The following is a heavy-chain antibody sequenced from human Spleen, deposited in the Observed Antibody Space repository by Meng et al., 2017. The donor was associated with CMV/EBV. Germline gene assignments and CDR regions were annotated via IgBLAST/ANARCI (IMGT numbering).Heavy chain of an antibody. Sequence: GGSLRLSCVASGFTFSNYAMHWVRQAPGKGLEWVAVISYDGINKYYADSVKGRFTISRDNSKNTLDLQMTSLRADDTAVYFCARVVLEWLTQHSYGMDVWGQGTTVTVSS. CDR1: GFTFSNYA. D-gene: IGHD3-3*01. V-gene: IGHV3-30-3*01. J-gene: IGHJ6*02. CDR3: ARVVLEWLTQHSYGMDV. CDR2: ISYDGINK.